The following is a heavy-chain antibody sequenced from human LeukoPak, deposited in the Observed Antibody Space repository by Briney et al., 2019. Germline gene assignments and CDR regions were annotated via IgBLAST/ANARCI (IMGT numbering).Heavy chain of an antibody. V-gene: IGHV3-7*01. Sequence: GGSLRLSCAASGFTFSRYWMSWVRQAPGEGLECVANIKEDGSEKYYVDSVKGRFTISRDNAKNSLYLQMNSLRAEDTAVYYCARDWLAGNPYHAFDLWGKGTMVTVSS. CDR2: IKEDGSEK. CDR1: GFTFSRYW. D-gene: IGHD3-22*01. J-gene: IGHJ3*01. CDR3: ARDWLAGNPYHAFDL.